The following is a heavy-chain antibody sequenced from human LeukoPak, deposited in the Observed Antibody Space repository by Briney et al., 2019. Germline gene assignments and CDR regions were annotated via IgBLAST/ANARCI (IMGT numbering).Heavy chain of an antibody. D-gene: IGHD1-26*01. CDR1: GFTLSSYA. V-gene: IGHV3-23*01. CDR3: AKDRGGTYFVDY. J-gene: IGHJ4*02. Sequence: GGSLRLSCAASGFTLSSYAMSWVRQAPGKGLEWVSVISGSGGTTHYAESVKGRFTISRDNSKNTLYLQMNSLRAGDTAVYFCAKDRGGTYFVDYWGQGTLVTVSS. CDR2: ISGSGGTT.